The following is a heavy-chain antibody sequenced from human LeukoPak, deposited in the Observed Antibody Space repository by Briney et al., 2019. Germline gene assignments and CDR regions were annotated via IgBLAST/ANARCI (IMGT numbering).Heavy chain of an antibody. D-gene: IGHD3-3*01. CDR2: INPNSGGT. Sequence: ASVKVSCKASGYTFTGYYMHWVRQAPGQGLEWMGWINPNSGGTNYAQKFQGRVTMTRDTSISTAYMELSRLRSDDTAVYYCARVATPITIFGVVIIGPAYFDYWGRGTLVTVSS. CDR1: GYTFTGYY. J-gene: IGHJ4*02. V-gene: IGHV1-2*02. CDR3: ARVATPITIFGVVIIGPAYFDY.